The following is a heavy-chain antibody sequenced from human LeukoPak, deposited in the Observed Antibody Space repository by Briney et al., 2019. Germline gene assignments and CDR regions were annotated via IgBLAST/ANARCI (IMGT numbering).Heavy chain of an antibody. CDR1: GGSISSYY. D-gene: IGHD3-10*01. CDR2: IYYSGST. J-gene: IGHJ3*02. CDR3: ARDYGSGSYYNFHDAFDI. Sequence: SETLSLTCTVSGGSISSYYWSWIRQPPGKGLEWIGYIYYSGSTNYNPSLKSRVTISVDTSKNQFSLKLRSVTAADTAVYYCARDYGSGSYYNFHDAFDIWGRGTMVTVSS. V-gene: IGHV4-59*01.